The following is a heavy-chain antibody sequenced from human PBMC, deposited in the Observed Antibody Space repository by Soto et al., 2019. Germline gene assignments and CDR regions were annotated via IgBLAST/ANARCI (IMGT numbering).Heavy chain of an antibody. J-gene: IGHJ3*01. CDR1: GGSISGYY. V-gene: IGHV4-59*08. CDR2: ISYSGST. D-gene: IGHD3-9*01. CDR3: ASINFDILTGYYDFDL. Sequence: SETLSLTCTVSGGSISGYYWSWLRQSPEKGLEYIGYISYSGSTNYNPSLKSRVTTSLDTSKNQFSLKLSSVTAADTAIYYCASINFDILTGYYDFDLWGQGTMVTVS.